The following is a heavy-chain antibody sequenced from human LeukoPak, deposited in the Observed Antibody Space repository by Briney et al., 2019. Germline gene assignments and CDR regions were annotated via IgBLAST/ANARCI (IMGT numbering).Heavy chain of an antibody. CDR1: GDSMSSSHYY. CDR2: IYYTGRT. Sequence: SETLSLTCTVSGDSMSSSHYYWGWIRQPPGKGLEWIGSIYYTGRTQYNPSLKSRVTVSVDTSKNQFALNLSSVTAADTAVYYCARQARRYAVNYYFDFWGQGTLVTVSS. CDR3: ARQARRYAVNYYFDF. D-gene: IGHD1-1*01. V-gene: IGHV4-39*01. J-gene: IGHJ4*02.